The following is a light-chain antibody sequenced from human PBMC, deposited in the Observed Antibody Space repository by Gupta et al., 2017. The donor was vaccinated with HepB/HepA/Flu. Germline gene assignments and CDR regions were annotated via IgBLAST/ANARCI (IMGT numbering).Light chain of an antibody. CDR3: AAWDNSLNGL. J-gene: IGLJ3*02. CDR2: SNN. V-gene: IGLV1-44*01. Sequence: VLTQPPSVSGTPGPRATISCSGSRSNIGTNTVNWYQQLPGTAPKLLIYSNNQRPSGVPDRFSGSKSGTSASLAISGLQSEDEADYYCAAWDNSLNGLFGGGTKLTVL. CDR1: RSNIGTNT.